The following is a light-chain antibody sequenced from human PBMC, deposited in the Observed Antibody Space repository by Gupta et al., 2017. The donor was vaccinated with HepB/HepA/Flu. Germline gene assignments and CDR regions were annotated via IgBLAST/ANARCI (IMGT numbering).Light chain of an antibody. CDR2: EVT. CDR1: SNDVGGYNL. V-gene: IGLV2-23*02. J-gene: IGLJ2*01. Sequence: HSALTQPAFVSGSPGQAITISCTGTSNDVGGYNLVSWYQHHPGKAPELMIYEVTKRPSGVSNRFSGSKSGNTASLTIAGLQAEDEADYYCCAYVDSSTVVFGGGTKLTVL. CDR3: CAYVDSSTVV.